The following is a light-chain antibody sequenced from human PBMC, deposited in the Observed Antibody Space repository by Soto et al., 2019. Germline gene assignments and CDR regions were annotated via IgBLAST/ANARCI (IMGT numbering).Light chain of an antibody. V-gene: IGKV1-12*01. J-gene: IGKJ1*01. CDR1: QGVANW. Sequence: DIQMTQSPSSVSASVGDRVTITCRASQGVANWVAWYQQKPGKAPKLLIYGTYRLQSGVPSRFSASGSGTDFSLTISSLLPEDFATYYCQQANTFPPWTFGQGTKVDMK. CDR2: GTY. CDR3: QQANTFPPWT.